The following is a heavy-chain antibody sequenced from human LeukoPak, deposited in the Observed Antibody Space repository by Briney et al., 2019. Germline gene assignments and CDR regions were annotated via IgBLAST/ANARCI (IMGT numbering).Heavy chain of an antibody. V-gene: IGHV3-7*03. CDR2: IKQDESEK. CDR3: ATYSGAHHKTFDD. J-gene: IGHJ4*02. D-gene: IGHD1-26*01. Sequence: GGSLRLSCTASGFTFSSYWMSWVRQAPGKGLEWVANIKQDESEKDYVDSVRGRFTISRDNAKNSLYLQMNSLRAEDTALYYCATYSGAHHKTFDDWGQGTLVTVSS. CDR1: GFTFSSYW.